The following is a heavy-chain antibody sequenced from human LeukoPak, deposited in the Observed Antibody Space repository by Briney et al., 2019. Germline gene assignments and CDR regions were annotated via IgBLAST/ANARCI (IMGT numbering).Heavy chain of an antibody. J-gene: IGHJ3*02. Sequence: GRSLRLSCAASGLTFSSYAMHWVRQAPGKGLEWVAVISYDGSNKYYADSVKGRLTISRDNSKNTLYLQMNSLRAEDTAVYYCARDPGNIVATWTGSGRFVDDAFDIWGQGTMVTVSS. CDR2: ISYDGSNK. CDR3: ARDPGNIVATWTGSGRFVDDAFDI. CDR1: GLTFSSYA. D-gene: IGHD5-12*01. V-gene: IGHV3-30-3*01.